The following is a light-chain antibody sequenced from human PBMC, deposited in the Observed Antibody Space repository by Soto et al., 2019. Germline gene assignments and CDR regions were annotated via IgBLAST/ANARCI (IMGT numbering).Light chain of an antibody. CDR2: DAS. CDR3: QQRSNRRPAFT. V-gene: IGKV3-11*01. J-gene: IGKJ3*01. Sequence: EIVLTQSPATLSLSPGERATLSCRASQSVSSYLAWYQQKPGQAPRLLIYDASNRATGIPARFSGSGSGTDFTLTISSLEPEDFAVYYCQQRSNRRPAFTVGPGTKVDIK. CDR1: QSVSSY.